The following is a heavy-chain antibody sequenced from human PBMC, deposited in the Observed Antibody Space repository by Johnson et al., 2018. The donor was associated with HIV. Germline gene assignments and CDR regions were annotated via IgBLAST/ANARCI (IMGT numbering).Heavy chain of an antibody. CDR3: AREGGVTMVDGFDI. CDR1: GFTFSSYW. V-gene: IGHV3-7*05. J-gene: IGHJ3*02. CDR2: IKQDGSEK. Sequence: VQLVESGGGLVQPGGSLRLSCAASGFTFSSYWMSWVRQAPGKGLEWVANIKQDGSEKYSVDSAKGRFTISRDNAKNSLYLQMNSLRAEDTAVYYCAREGGVTMVDGFDIWGQGTMVTVSS. D-gene: IGHD3-10*01.